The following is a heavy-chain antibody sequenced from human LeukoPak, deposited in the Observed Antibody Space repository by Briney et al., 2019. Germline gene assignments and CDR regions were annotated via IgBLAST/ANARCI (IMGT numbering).Heavy chain of an antibody. D-gene: IGHD3-9*01. V-gene: IGHV1-2*02. CDR2: INPNSGGT. Sequence: GASVKVSCKASGYTFTGYYMHWVRQAPGQGLEWMGWINPNSGGTNHAQKFQGRVTMTRDTSISTAYMELSRLRSDDTAVYYCARDYSPNLTGYYRRYYFDYWGQGTLVTVSS. J-gene: IGHJ4*02. CDR1: GYTFTGYY. CDR3: ARDYSPNLTGYYRRYYFDY.